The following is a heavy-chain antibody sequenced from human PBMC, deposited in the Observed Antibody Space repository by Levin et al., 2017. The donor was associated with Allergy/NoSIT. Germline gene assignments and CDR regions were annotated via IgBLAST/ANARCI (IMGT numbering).Heavy chain of an antibody. V-gene: IGHV4-34*01. J-gene: IGHJ4*02. CDR3: ARGDGRGVISDY. D-gene: IGHD3-10*02. CDR2: INHSGST. CDR1: GGSFSGYY. Sequence: SETLSLTCAVYGGSFSGYYWSWIRQPPGKGLEWIGEINHSGSTNYNPSLKSRVTISVDTSKNQFSLKLSSVTAADTAVYYCARGDGRGVISDYWGQGTLVTVSS.